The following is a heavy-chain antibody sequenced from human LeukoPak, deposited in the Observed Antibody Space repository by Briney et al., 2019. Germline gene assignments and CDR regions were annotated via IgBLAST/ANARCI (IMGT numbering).Heavy chain of an antibody. CDR2: IYYSGST. D-gene: IGHD3-10*01. CDR3: ARQRRRWGFGELFYIWFDP. CDR1: GFSLSTSGMC. V-gene: IGHV4-61*08. Sequence: KSGPTLVNPTQTLTLTCTFSGFSLSTSGMCVSWIRQPPGKGLEWIGYIYYSGSTNYNPSLKSRVTISVDTSKNQFSLKLSSVTAADTAVYYCARQRRRWGFGELFYIWFDPWGQGTLVTVSS. J-gene: IGHJ5*02.